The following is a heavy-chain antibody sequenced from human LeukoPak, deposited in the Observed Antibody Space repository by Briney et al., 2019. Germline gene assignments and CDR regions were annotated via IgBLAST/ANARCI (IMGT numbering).Heavy chain of an antibody. J-gene: IGHJ4*02. CDR3: ARSGGYNWNDDFDY. D-gene: IGHD1-1*01. Sequence: ASVKVSCKASGYTFTSYGFSWVRQAPGQGLEWMGWNSAYIGNTNYAQKLQGRVTMTTDTSTSTAYMELRSLRSDDTAVYYCARSGGYNWNDDFDYWGQGTLVTVSS. CDR2: NSAYIGNT. V-gene: IGHV1-18*01. CDR1: GYTFTSYG.